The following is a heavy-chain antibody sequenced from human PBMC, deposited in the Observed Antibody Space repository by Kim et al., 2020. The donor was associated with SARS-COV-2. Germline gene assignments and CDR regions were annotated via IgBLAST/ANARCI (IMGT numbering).Heavy chain of an antibody. V-gene: IGHV4-34*01. CDR2: INHSGST. CDR1: GGSFSGYY. CDR3: ARGAFLFTMVRGSQPGVYGMDV. Sequence: SETLSLTCAVYGGSFSGYYWSWIRQPPGKGLEWIGEINHSGSTNYNPSLKSRVTISVDTSKDQCSLKLSSVTATDTAVYYCARGAFLFTMVRGSQPGVYGMDVWGQGTTVTVSS. D-gene: IGHD3-10*01. J-gene: IGHJ6*02.